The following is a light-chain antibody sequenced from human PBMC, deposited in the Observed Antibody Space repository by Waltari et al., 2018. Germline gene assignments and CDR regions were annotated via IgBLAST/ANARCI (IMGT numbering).Light chain of an antibody. J-gene: IGKJ1*01. CDR2: AAS. CDR1: KGIGND. CDR3: LENYNYPWT. V-gene: IGKV1-6*01. Sequence: AFQMTQSPSSLSASVGDRVTITCRTNKGIGNDVGWYEQKPGKAPKLLIYAASSLQSGVPSRFSGSGSGTDFTLTISSLQPEDFATYYCLENYNYPWTCCQGTRVEIK.